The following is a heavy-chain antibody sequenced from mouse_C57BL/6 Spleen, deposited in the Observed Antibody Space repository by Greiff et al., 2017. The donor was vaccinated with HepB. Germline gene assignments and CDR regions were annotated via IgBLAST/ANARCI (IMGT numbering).Heavy chain of an antibody. J-gene: IGHJ2*01. CDR3: ARSGYSNSLDY. V-gene: IGHV1-82*01. CDR1: GYAFSSSW. Sequence: QVQLKESGPELVKPGASVKISCKASGYAFSSSWMNWVKQRPGKGLEWIGRIYPGDGDTNYNGKFKGKATLTADKSSSTAYMQLSSLTSEDSAVYFCARSGYSNSLDYWGQGTTLTVSS. D-gene: IGHD2-5*01. CDR2: IYPGDGDT.